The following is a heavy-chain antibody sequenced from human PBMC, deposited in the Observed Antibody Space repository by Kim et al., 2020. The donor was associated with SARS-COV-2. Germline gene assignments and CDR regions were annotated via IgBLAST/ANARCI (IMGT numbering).Heavy chain of an antibody. Sequence: GGSLRLSCTASGFTFGDYAMSWFRQAPGKGLEWVGFIRSKAYGGTTEYAASVKGRFTISRDDSKSIAYLQMNSLKTEDTAVYYCTRVGYSSSWYPGWFDPWGQGTLVTVSS. D-gene: IGHD6-13*01. CDR2: IRSKAYGGTT. CDR1: GFTFGDYA. V-gene: IGHV3-49*03. CDR3: TRVGYSSSWYPGWFDP. J-gene: IGHJ5*02.